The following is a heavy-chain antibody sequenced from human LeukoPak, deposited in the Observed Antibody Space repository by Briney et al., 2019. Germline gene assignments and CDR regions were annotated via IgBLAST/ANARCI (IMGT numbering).Heavy chain of an antibody. J-gene: IGHJ4*02. CDR1: GFTFSSFW. V-gene: IGHV3-7*01. CDR3: AVGGHVDY. Sequence: GGSLRLSCAASGFTFSSFWMTWGRQAPGKGLEWVANINQDGSQKNYVDSVKGRFTISRDNAQNLLYLQMNSLRAEDTAVYFCAVGGHVDYCGQGTLVTVPS. CDR2: INQDGSQK. D-gene: IGHD3-10*01.